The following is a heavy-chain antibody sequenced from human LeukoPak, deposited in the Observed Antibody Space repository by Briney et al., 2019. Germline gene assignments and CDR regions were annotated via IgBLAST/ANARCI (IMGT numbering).Heavy chain of an antibody. D-gene: IGHD4-17*01. CDR3: AKDRFWGSRGALFGTTVTPPRD. CDR2: ISGSGGST. Sequence: PGGSLRLSCAASGFTFSSYAMSWVRQAPGKGLEWVSAISGSGGSTYYADSVKGRFTISRDNSKNTLYLQMNSLRAEDTAVYYCAKDRFWGSRGALFGTTVTPPRDWGQGTLVTVSS. CDR1: GFTFSSYA. J-gene: IGHJ4*02. V-gene: IGHV3-23*01.